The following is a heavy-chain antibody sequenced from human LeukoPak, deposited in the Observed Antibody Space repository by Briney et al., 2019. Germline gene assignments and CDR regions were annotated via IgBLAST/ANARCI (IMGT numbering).Heavy chain of an antibody. CDR3: ARDRPRARYFDY. D-gene: IGHD2-15*01. V-gene: IGHV1-69*04. Sequence: GASVKVSCKASGGTFSSYAISWVRQAPGQGLEWMGRIIPILNVPNYAQKFEGRVTITADKSTNTAYMELSSLKSEDTAVYFCARDRPRARYFDYWGQGTLVTVSS. CDR1: GGTFSSYA. CDR2: IIPILNVP. J-gene: IGHJ4*02.